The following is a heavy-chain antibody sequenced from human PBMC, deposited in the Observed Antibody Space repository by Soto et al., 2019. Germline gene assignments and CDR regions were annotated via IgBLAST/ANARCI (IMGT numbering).Heavy chain of an antibody. CDR3: ATNYGSGSAHFDY. J-gene: IGHJ4*02. D-gene: IGHD3-10*01. Sequence: QVQLVQSGAEVKKPGSSVKVSCTASGGTFNFYSISWVRQAPGQGLEWVGRVIPMVGMSEYAQKFQGRVTITADKSTSTAYMNLRRLRSEDTAVYYCATNYGSGSAHFDYWVQGTLVTVS. V-gene: IGHV1-69*02. CDR1: GGTFNFYS. CDR2: VIPMVGMS.